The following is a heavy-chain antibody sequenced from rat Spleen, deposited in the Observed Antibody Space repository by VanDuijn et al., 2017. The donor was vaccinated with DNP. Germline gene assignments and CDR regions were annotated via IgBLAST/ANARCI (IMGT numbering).Heavy chain of an antibody. V-gene: IGHV5-25*01. Sequence: EVQLVESGGGSVQPGRSLKLSCAASGFTFSDYYMAWVRQAPGKGLEWVASINTDGGGTHYPDSVKGRFTISRDNTESTRYLQMDSLRSEDTATYDCPRHVDGFAYWGQGILVTVSS. CDR1: GFTFSDYY. J-gene: IGHJ3*01. CDR3: PRHVDGFAY. CDR2: INTDGGGT.